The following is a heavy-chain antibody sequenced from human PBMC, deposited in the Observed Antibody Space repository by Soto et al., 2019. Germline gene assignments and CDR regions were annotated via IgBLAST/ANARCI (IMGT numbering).Heavy chain of an antibody. CDR2: INPSSRRT. V-gene: IGHV1-46*01. CDR3: ARDHNFGFILYAMDV. J-gene: IGHJ6*02. Sequence: SVKVSCKASGYTFTSYSIHWVRQAPVQGREWMGIINPSSRRTSYAQNFQGRVTMTSDAANSIVYMQMSSLKSEDTAVYYCARDHNFGFILYAMDVWSQGTTVTVSS. CDR1: GYTFTSYS. D-gene: IGHD2-21*01.